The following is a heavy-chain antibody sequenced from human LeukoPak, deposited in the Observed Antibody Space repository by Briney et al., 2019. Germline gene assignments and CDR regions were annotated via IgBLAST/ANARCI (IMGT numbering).Heavy chain of an antibody. D-gene: IGHD2-2*01. CDR1: GFTFSSYA. Sequence: GGSLRLSCAASGFTFSSYAMHWVGQAPGKGLEWVAVISYDGSNKYYADSVKGRFTISRDNSKNTLYLQMNSLRAEDTAVYYCARPDIVVVPAATGHFDCWGQGTLVTVSS. CDR3: ARPDIVVVPAATGHFDC. V-gene: IGHV3-30*04. CDR2: ISYDGSNK. J-gene: IGHJ4*02.